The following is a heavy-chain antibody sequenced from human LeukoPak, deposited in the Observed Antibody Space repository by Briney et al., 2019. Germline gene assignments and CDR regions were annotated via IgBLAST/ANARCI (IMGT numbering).Heavy chain of an antibody. D-gene: IGHD3-10*02. V-gene: IGHV3-11*04. J-gene: IGHJ6*04. Sequence: GGSLRLSCAASGFTFSDYYMSWIRQAPGKGLEWVSYISTSGNTIHYADSVKGRFTVSRDNAKNSLYLQMNSLRAEDTAVYYCAELGITMIGGVWGKGTTVTISS. CDR3: AELGITMIGGV. CDR2: ISTSGNTI. CDR1: GFTFSDYY.